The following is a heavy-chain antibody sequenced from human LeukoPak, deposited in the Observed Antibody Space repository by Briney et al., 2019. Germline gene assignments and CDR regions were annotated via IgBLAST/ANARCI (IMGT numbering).Heavy chain of an antibody. CDR1: GGSVSSSNYY. CDR3: ARHKGQHTVDY. D-gene: IGHD2-2*01. CDR2: VYYSGST. V-gene: IGHV4-39*01. Sequence: PSETLSLTCIVSGGSVSSSNYYWGLIRQPPGKGLEWIGSVYYSGSTYYDPSLKSRVTISVDTSKNQFSLKLSSATAADTAVYYCARHKGQHTVDYWGQGTLVTVSS. J-gene: IGHJ4*02.